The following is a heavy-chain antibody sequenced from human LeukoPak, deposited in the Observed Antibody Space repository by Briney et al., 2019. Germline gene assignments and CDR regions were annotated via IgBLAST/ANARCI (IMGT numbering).Heavy chain of an antibody. J-gene: IGHJ6*03. CDR1: GYTFTGYY. CDR3: ARDLYDSSGYAYYYYMDV. CDR2: INPNSGGT. V-gene: IGHV1-2*06. D-gene: IGHD3-22*01. Sequence: ASVKVSCKASGYTFTGYYMHWVRQASGQGLEWMGRINPNSGGTNYAQKFQGRVTMTRDTSISTAYMELSRLRSDDTAVYYCARDLYDSSGYAYYYYMDVWGKGTTVTVSS.